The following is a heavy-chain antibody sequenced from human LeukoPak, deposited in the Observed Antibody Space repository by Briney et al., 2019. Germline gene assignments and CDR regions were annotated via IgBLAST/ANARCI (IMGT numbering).Heavy chain of an antibody. CDR1: GFTFSHYA. CDR2: IGGGGDGA. V-gene: IGHV3-23*01. J-gene: IGHJ4*02. CDR3: AKSTAPCSRGSCYSALES. D-gene: IGHD2-15*01. Sequence: GGSLRLSCAASGFTFSHYAMRWVRQAPGKGLEWLSEIGGGGDGAYHADSVKGRFTISRDNSENTLYLQMNSLRVEDTAIYYCAKSTAPCSRGSCYSALESWGQGTLVTVSS.